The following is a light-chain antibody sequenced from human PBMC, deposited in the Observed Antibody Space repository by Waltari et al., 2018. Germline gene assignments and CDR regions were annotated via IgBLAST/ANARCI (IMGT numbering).Light chain of an antibody. CDR1: QSVSSK. Sequence: EMLMTQFPAPLSVSPGERATLSCRASQSVSSKLAWYQQRPGQAPRLLIYDASTRATGIPARFSGSGSGTDFTLTISSLQSEDFAVYYCQQYNNWPGTFGRGTKVEIK. J-gene: IGKJ1*01. CDR2: DAS. CDR3: QQYNNWPGT. V-gene: IGKV3-15*01.